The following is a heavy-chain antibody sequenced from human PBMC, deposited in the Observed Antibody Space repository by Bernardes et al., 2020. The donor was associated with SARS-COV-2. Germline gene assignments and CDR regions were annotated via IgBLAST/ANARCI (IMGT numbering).Heavy chain of an antibody. CDR3: ITGILEWGDY. CDR1: GFTFSRYW. V-gene: IGHV3-7*05. D-gene: IGHD3-3*01. CDR2: INPDGSVK. Sequence: GSLRLSCVTSGFTFSRYWMSWVRQAPGKGLEWVANINPDGSVKYYMDFVEGRFAISRDNAKNSLCLQMNSLRAEDTATYYCITGILEWGDYWGQGTLVTVSS. J-gene: IGHJ4*02.